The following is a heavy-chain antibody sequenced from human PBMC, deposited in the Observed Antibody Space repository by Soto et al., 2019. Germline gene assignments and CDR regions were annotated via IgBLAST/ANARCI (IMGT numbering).Heavy chain of an antibody. J-gene: IGHJ4*02. CDR2: INSDGST. Sequence: PGGSLRLSCAASGFTFCSYWMHWVRQAPGKGLVWVSRINSDGSTSYADSVKGRFTISRDNAKNTLYLQMNSLRAEDTAVYYCARGYAYSSSWAIDYWGQGTLVTVSS. CDR3: ARGYAYSSSWAIDY. CDR1: GFTFCSYW. V-gene: IGHV3-74*01. D-gene: IGHD6-13*01.